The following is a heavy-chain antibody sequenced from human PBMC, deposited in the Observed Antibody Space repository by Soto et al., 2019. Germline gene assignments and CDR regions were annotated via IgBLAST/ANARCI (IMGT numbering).Heavy chain of an antibody. CDR3: AKDGIRSGFDY. Sequence: GGSLRLSCAASGFTFSGYGMHWVRQSPGKGLEWVAVISYDGSNKYYADSVKGRFTISRDNSKNTLYLQMNSLRAEDTAVYYCAKDGIRSGFDYWGQGTLVTVSS. D-gene: IGHD2-15*01. CDR2: ISYDGSNK. J-gene: IGHJ4*02. CDR1: GFTFSGYG. V-gene: IGHV3-30*18.